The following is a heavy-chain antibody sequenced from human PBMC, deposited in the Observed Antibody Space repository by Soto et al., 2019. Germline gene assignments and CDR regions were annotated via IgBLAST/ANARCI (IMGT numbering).Heavy chain of an antibody. J-gene: IGHJ3*02. V-gene: IGHV3-23*01. CDR2: ISGSGGST. D-gene: IGHD3-10*01. Sequence: GGSLRLSCAASGFTFSSYAMSWVRQAPGKGLEWVSAISGSGGSTYYADSVKGRFTISRDNSKNTLYLQMNSLRAEDSAVYYCARDLGGSGSATDAFDIWGQETMVTVSS. CDR3: ARDLGGSGSATDAFDI. CDR1: GFTFSSYA.